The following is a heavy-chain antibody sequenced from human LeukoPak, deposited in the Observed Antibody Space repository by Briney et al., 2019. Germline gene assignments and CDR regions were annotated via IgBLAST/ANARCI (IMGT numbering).Heavy chain of an antibody. Sequence: GGSLRLSCAASGFTFSSHGMSWVRQAPGKGLEWVSAISGTGGSTYYADSVKGQFTISRDNSKNTLHLQMNSLRAEDTAVYYCAKDRLKDGYNGNWGQGTLVTVSS. CDR2: ISGTGGST. CDR3: AKDRLKDGYNGN. CDR1: GFTFSSHG. J-gene: IGHJ4*02. D-gene: IGHD5-24*01. V-gene: IGHV3-23*01.